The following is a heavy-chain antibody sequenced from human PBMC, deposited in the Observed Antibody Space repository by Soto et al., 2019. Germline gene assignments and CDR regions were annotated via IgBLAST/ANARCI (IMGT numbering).Heavy chain of an antibody. CDR1: GNTFTNYW. CDR2: IDPTDSYI. D-gene: IGHD3-9*01. Sequence: PGESLKISCKGAGNTFTNYWINWVRQKPGKGLEWMGRIDPTDSYINYSPSFQGHVTISADKSINTAYLQWGSLKASDTAMYFCAKSRLVIAQDPYYFYDMDVWGLGTTVTVSS. CDR3: AKSRLVIAQDPYYFYDMDV. V-gene: IGHV5-10-1*01. J-gene: IGHJ6*02.